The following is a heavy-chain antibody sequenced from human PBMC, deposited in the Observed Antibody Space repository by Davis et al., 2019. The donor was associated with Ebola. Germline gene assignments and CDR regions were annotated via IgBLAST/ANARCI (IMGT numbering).Heavy chain of an antibody. V-gene: IGHV4-59*01. Sequence: SETLSLTCSISGGSISNFFWTWIRQPPGKGLEWIGYVYYSGTTSYNPSLKRRITLPIDNSKDQFSLRLSSVTEADTAVYYCAKGVGDYGWFDPWGQGTLVTVSS. CDR3: AKGVGDYGWFDP. J-gene: IGHJ5*02. CDR2: VYYSGTT. D-gene: IGHD4-17*01. CDR1: GGSISNFF.